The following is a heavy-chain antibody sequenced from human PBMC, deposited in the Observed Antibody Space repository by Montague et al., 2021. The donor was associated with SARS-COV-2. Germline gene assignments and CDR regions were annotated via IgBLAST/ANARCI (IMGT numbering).Heavy chain of an antibody. J-gene: IGHJ6*02. CDR2: IFHSGTI. CDR3: ATRSRRAAVGTRDYFGVDV. Sequence: SETLSLTCTVSGGSISSSTWWCCVRQTPGKRLEWFSGIFHSGTIYYTTPPKSRRIILVDKSNNHFSLRLSSLIAADTAVYYCATRSRRAAVGTRDYFGVDVWGQGTTVVVSS. V-gene: IGHV4-4*02. CDR1: GGSISSSTW. D-gene: IGHD6-13*01.